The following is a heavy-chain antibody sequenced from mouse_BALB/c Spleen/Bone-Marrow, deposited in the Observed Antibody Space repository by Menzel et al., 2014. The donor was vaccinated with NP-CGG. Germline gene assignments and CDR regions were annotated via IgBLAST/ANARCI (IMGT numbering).Heavy chain of an antibody. CDR2: INPYNGGS. J-gene: IGHJ2*01. V-gene: IGHV1-14*01. Sequence: EVQLQQSGPELVKPGASVKMSCKASGYTFTRYVIHWARQKPGQGLDWIGYINPYNGGSKYNEKFKGEATLTSDKSSHTAYMELSSLTSDDSAVYYCARERDYGDYFDYWGQGTTLTVSS. D-gene: IGHD1-1*01. CDR1: GYTFTRYV. CDR3: ARERDYGDYFDY.